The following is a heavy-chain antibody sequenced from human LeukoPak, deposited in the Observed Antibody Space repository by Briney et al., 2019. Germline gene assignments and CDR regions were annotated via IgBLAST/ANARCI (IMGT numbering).Heavy chain of an antibody. V-gene: IGHV4-61*02. CDR3: VRAGDYGDYVGWFDP. D-gene: IGHD4-17*01. Sequence: SETLSLTCTVSGGSISSSSYYWSWIRQPAGKGLEWIGRIHTSGSTNYNPSLKSRLTMSVDTSKNQFSLKLNSVTAADTAVYYYVRAGDYGDYVGWFDPWGQGTLVTVSS. CDR2: IHTSGST. J-gene: IGHJ5*02. CDR1: GGSISSSSYY.